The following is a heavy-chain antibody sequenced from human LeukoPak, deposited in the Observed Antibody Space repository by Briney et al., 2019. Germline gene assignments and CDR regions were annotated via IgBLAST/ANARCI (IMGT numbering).Heavy chain of an antibody. V-gene: IGHV3-48*01. J-gene: IGHJ4*02. CDR2: ISSSSSTI. CDR3: ARDQIAAAGTFDY. Sequence: HPGGSLRLSCAASGFTFSSYSMNWVRQAPGKGLEWVSYISSSSSTIYYADSVKGRFTISRDNAKNSLYLQMNSLRAEDTAVYYCARDQIAAAGTFDYWGQGTLVTVPS. D-gene: IGHD6-13*01. CDR1: GFTFSSYS.